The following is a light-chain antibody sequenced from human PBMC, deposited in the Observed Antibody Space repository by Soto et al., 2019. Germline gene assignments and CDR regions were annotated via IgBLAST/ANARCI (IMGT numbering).Light chain of an antibody. V-gene: IGLV2-8*01. CDR3: SSYAGSSNV. CDR2: EVN. Sequence: QSALTQPASVSGSPGQSISISCTGPSSDVGDYIYVSWYQQHPGKAPKLMIYEVNKRPSGVPDRFSGSKSGNTASLTVSGLQAEDEADYYCSSYAGSSNVFGTGTKVTVL. CDR1: SSDVGDYIY. J-gene: IGLJ1*01.